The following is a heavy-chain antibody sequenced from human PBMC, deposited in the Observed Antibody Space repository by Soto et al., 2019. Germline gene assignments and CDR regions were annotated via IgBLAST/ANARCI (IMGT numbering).Heavy chain of an antibody. Sequence: QVHLVESGGGVVQPGRSLRLSCAASGFSFSTYGMHWVRQAPGKGLEWVAFISSDGSNKYYADSVKGRFTISRYNSTSSLYLQMNTLRAEDTAVYYRANGVGNYWAFAYWGQGTLVTVSS. CDR1: GFSFSTYG. J-gene: IGHJ4*02. CDR3: ANGVGNYWAFAY. CDR2: ISSDGSNK. D-gene: IGHD1-26*01. V-gene: IGHV3-30*18.